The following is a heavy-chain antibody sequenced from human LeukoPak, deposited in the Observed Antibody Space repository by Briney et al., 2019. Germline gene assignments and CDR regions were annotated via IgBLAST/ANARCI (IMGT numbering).Heavy chain of an antibody. J-gene: IGHJ4*02. V-gene: IGHV4-34*01. Sequence: SETLSLTCAVYGGSFSGYYWNWIRQPPGKGLEWIAEINHSGSTNYNPSLKSRVTISVDTSKNQFSLKLSSVTAADTAVYYCARFVGMDCSSTSCHPHFDYWGQGTLVTVSS. CDR3: ARFVGMDCSSTSCHPHFDY. CDR1: GGSFSGYY. CDR2: INHSGST. D-gene: IGHD2-2*01.